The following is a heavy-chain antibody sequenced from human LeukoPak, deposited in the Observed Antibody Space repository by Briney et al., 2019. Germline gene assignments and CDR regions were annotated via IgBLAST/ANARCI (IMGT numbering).Heavy chain of an antibody. V-gene: IGHV4-39*02. CDR1: GGSISSTTYY. J-gene: IGHJ1*01. CDR2: IYYSGTT. CDR3: ARGPTLKYFHH. Sequence: SETLSLTCTVSGGSISSTTYYWGWIRQPPGKGLEWIGTIYYSGTTYYNPSLKSRVTISVDTSKNQFSLELTSMTAADTAVYYCARGPTLKYFHHWGQGTLVSVSS.